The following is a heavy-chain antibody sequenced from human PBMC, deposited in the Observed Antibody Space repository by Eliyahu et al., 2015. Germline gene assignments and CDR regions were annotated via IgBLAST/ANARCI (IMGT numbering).Heavy chain of an antibody. CDR3: AKDLGRFLEWLSPNWFDP. V-gene: IGHV3-43*02. D-gene: IGHD3-3*01. Sequence: EVQLVESGGGVVQPGGSLRLSCAASGFPFXXYAMHWVRQAPGKGLEWVSLISGDGGSTYYADSVKGRFTISRDNSKNSLYLQMNSLRTEDTALYYCAKDLGRFLEWLSPNWFDPWGQGTLVTVSS. J-gene: IGHJ5*02. CDR1: GFPFXXYA. CDR2: ISGDGGST.